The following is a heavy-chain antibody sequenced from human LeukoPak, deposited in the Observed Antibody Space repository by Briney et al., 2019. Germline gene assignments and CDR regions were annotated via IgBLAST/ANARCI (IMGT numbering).Heavy chain of an antibody. CDR3: ARGPAAAHYYYYMDV. D-gene: IGHD6-13*01. V-gene: IGHV1-69*01. CDR1: GGTFSSYA. J-gene: IGHJ6*03. Sequence: ASVKVSCKVSGGTFSSYAISWVRQAPGQGLEWMGGIIPIFGTANYAQKFQGRVTITADESTSTAYMELSSLRSEDTAVYYCARGPAAAHYYYYMDVWGKGTTVTVSS. CDR2: IIPIFGTA.